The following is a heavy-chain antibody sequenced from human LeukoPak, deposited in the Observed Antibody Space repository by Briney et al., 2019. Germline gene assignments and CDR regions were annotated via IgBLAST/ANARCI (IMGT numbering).Heavy chain of an antibody. CDR3: ARDWELGPWFDP. CDR1: GFTFSSYG. J-gene: IGHJ5*02. Sequence: GGSLRLSCAASGFTFSSYGMHWVRQAPGKWLEWVAVIWYDGSNKYYADSVKGRFTISRDNSKNTLYLQMNSLRAEDTAVYYCARDWELGPWFDPWGQGTLVTVSS. CDR2: IWYDGSNK. V-gene: IGHV3-33*01. D-gene: IGHD1-26*01.